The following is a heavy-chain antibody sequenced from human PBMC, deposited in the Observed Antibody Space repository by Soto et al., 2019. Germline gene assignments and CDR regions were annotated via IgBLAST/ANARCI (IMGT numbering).Heavy chain of an antibody. V-gene: IGHV3-30*04. CDR2: ISYDGRDK. J-gene: IGHJ3*01. Sequence: VQLVESGGGVVQPGRSLTLSRAASGFTFSGYAMHWLRQAPGKGLEWVAFISYDGRDKFHADSVKGRFTISRDNSKNTLYLQMNSLRAEDTAVYFCAQEIDAFDLWGQGTMVTVSS. CDR3: AQEIDAFDL. CDR1: GFTFSGYA.